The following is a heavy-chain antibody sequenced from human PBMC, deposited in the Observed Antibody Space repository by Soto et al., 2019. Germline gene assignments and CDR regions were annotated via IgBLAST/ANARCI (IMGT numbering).Heavy chain of an antibody. CDR3: ARENIVVVTAPGGFDY. CDR2: INPSGGST. D-gene: IGHD2-21*02. Sequence: ASVKVSCKASGYTFTSYYMHWVRQAPGQGLEWMGIINPSGGSTSYAQKFQGRVTMTRDTSTSTVYMELSSLRSEDTAVYYCARENIVVVTAPGGFDYWGQGTLVPVSS. J-gene: IGHJ4*02. CDR1: GYTFTSYY. V-gene: IGHV1-46*01.